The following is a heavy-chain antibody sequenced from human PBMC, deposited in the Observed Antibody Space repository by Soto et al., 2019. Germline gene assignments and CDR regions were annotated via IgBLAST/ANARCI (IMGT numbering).Heavy chain of an antibody. CDR2: IYYSGST. CDR1: GGSISSYY. CDR3: ARDYYGSGSYPSFDY. V-gene: IGHV4-59*01. J-gene: IGHJ4*02. D-gene: IGHD3-10*01. Sequence: KLSETLSLTCTVSGGSISSYYWSWIRQPPGKGLEWIGYIYYSGSTNYNPSLKSRVTISVDTSKNQFSLKLSSVTAADTAVYYCARDYYGSGSYPSFDYWGQGTLVTVSS.